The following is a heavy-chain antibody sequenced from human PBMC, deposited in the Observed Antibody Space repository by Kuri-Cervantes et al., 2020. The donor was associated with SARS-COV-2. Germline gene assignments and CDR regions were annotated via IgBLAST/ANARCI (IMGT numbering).Heavy chain of an antibody. CDR1: GFTFSDFA. CDR3: AKALPLGHQSYYPMDV. Sequence: GGSLRLSCSASGFTFSDFAMTWVRQAPGKGLEWVSSLTSTEGLAYYADSVRGHFTISRDNSRNILFLQMSSLRVEDSAVYYCAKALPLGHQSYYPMDVWGQGATVTVSS. V-gene: IGHV3-23*01. J-gene: IGHJ6*02. D-gene: IGHD3-22*01. CDR2: LTSTEGLA.